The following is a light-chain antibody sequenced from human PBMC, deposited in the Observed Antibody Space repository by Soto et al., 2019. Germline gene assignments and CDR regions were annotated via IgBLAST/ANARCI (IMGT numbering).Light chain of an antibody. V-gene: IGKV3-15*01. CDR1: QTIYSN. CDR3: QQYQNLWT. Sequence: EIVLTQSPGTLSLSPGERATLSCRASQTIYSNVAWYQQRPGQPPRLLIYRASSRATGIPARFSGSGSGTEFTLTINSLQSEDFAVYYCQQYQNLWTFGQGTKVDI. J-gene: IGKJ1*01. CDR2: RAS.